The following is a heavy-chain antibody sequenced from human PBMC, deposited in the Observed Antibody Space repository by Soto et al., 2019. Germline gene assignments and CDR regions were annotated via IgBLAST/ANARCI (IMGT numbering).Heavy chain of an antibody. CDR3: ARGGYYYDSSGYSDY. J-gene: IGHJ4*02. D-gene: IGHD3-22*01. CDR2: IYYSGST. CDR1: GGSISSGGYY. V-gene: IGHV4-31*03. Sequence: SETLSLTCTVSGGSISSGGYYWSWIRQHPGKGLEWTGYIYYSGSTYYNPSLKSRVTISVDTSKNQFSLKLSSVTAADTAVYYCARGGYYYDSSGYSDYWGQGTLVTVSS.